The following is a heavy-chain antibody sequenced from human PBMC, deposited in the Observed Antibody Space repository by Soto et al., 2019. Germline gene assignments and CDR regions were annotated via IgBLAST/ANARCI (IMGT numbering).Heavy chain of an antibody. J-gene: IGHJ6*02. Sequence: DVQLLESGGGLVQPGGSLRLSCAASGITFSSYAMSWVRQPPGKGLEWVSAISGSGGSTYYADSVKGRFTISRDNSKNTLSLQMNSLRAEDTAVYYCAKYKGTVDYYHYGLDVWGQGTTVTVPS. CDR3: AKYKGTVDYYHYGLDV. CDR1: GITFSSYA. CDR2: ISGSGGST. V-gene: IGHV3-23*01. D-gene: IGHD6-19*01.